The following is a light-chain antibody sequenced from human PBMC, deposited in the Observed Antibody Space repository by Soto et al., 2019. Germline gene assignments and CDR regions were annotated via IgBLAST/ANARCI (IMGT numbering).Light chain of an antibody. J-gene: IGKJ3*01. CDR1: QSVSSY. Sequence: EIVLTQSPATLSLSPGERATLSCRASQSVSSYLAWYQQKPGQAPRLLIYDASNRATGIPARFSGSGSGTDFTLTISSLEPEDFAVYYCQQRSNWPPACTFGPGTKSGYQT. CDR2: DAS. V-gene: IGKV3-11*01. CDR3: QQRSNWPPACT.